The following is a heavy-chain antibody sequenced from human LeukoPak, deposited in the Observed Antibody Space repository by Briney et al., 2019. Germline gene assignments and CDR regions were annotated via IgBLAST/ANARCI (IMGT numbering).Heavy chain of an antibody. J-gene: IGHJ4*02. Sequence: GSLRLSCAASGFTFSSYAMSWVRRAPGKGLAWVSSIGGGGGITYYADAVKGRFTISRDNSKNTVSLQMNSLRAEDTAVYYCAWDYVWGSFRHWGQGPLVTVSS. CDR3: AWDYVWGSFRH. CDR2: IGGGGGIT. D-gene: IGHD3-16*02. CDR1: GFTFSSYA. V-gene: IGHV3-23*01.